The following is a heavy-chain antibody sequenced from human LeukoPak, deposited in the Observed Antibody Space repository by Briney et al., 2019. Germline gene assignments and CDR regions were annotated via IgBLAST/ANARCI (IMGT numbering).Heavy chain of an antibody. D-gene: IGHD2-15*01. CDR3: ARGGHIGYCSGGSCPDYYMDV. CDR1: GGSISSYY. J-gene: IGHJ6*03. CDR2: IYYSGST. Sequence: SETLSLTCTVSGGSISSYYWSWIRQPPGKGLEWIGYIYYSGSTNYNPSLKSRVTISVDTSKNQFSLKLSSVTAADTAVYYCARGGHIGYCSGGSCPDYYMDVWGKGTTVTISS. V-gene: IGHV4-59*01.